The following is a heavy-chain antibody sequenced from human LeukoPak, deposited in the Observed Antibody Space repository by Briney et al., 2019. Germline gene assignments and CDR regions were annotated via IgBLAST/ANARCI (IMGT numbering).Heavy chain of an antibody. CDR2: ISSSSSII. D-gene: IGHD2-15*01. J-gene: IGHJ3*02. Sequence: GGSLRLSCAASGFTFSDYSMNWVRQAPGKGLEWVSYISSSSSIIYYADSVKGRFTISRDNSKNTLYLQMNSLRAEDTAVYYCARDEDTSEADAFDIWGQGTMVTVSS. CDR3: ARDEDTSEADAFDI. V-gene: IGHV3-48*01. CDR1: GFTFSDYS.